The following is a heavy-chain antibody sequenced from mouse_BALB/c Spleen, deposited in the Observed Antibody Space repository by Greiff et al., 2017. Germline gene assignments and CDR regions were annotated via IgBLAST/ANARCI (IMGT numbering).Heavy chain of an antibody. CDR3: ARRNRYDEDAMDY. V-gene: IGHV4-1*02. CDR1: GFDFSRYW. Sequence: EVKVEESGGGLVQPGGSLKLSCAASGFDFSRYWMSWVRQAPGKGLEWIGEINPDSSTINYTPSLKDKFIISRDNAKNTLYLQMSKVRSEDTALYYCARRNRYDEDAMDYWGQGTSVTVSS. J-gene: IGHJ4*01. D-gene: IGHD2-14*01. CDR2: INPDSSTI.